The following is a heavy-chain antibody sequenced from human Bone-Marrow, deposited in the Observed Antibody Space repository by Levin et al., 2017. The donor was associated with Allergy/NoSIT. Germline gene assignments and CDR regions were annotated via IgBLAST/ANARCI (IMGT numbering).Heavy chain of an antibody. D-gene: IGHD4-17*01. Sequence: PSETLSLTCAVYGGSFSGYYWSWIRQPPGKGLEWIGEINHSGSTNYNPSLKSRVTISVDTSKNQFSLKLSSVTAADTAVYYCAISTVTYDAFDIWGQGTMVTVSS. CDR3: AISTVTYDAFDI. CDR1: GGSFSGYY. CDR2: INHSGST. V-gene: IGHV4-34*01. J-gene: IGHJ3*02.